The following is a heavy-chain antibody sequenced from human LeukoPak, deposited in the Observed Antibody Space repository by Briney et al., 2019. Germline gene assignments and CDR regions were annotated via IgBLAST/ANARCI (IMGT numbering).Heavy chain of an antibody. D-gene: IGHD2-2*01. V-gene: IGHV1-2*02. CDR1: GYTFTGYY. Sequence: ASVKVSCKASGYTFTGYYMHWVRQAPGQGLEWMGWINPNSGGTNYAQKFQGRVTMTRDTSISTAYMELSRLRSDDTAVDYCARGIIVVVPAGAFDIWGQGTMGTVSS. CDR2: INPNSGGT. CDR3: ARGIIVVVPAGAFDI. J-gene: IGHJ3*02.